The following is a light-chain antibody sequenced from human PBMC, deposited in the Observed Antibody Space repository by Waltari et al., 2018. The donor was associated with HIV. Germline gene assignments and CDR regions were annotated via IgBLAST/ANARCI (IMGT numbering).Light chain of an antibody. CDR1: QSILYRSNNRND. J-gene: IGKJ4*01. Sequence: DIVMTQSPHSLAVSLGERATLHCKSSQSILYRSNNRNDLAWYQQKPGQRPKLLIYWASTRESGVPDRFTGNGSGTDFTLTISSLQAEDVAVYYCQQYDSTPLTFGGGTKVEIK. V-gene: IGKV4-1*01. CDR2: WAS. CDR3: QQYDSTPLT.